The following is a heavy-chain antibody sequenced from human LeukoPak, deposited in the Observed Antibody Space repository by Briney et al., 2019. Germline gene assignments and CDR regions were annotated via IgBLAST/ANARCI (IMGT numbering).Heavy chain of an antibody. J-gene: IGHJ4*02. CDR2: IYYSGST. Sequence: PAEPLTLTCGASGGSISSNRYYWGWIRQTPGKGLEWIGSIYYSGSTYYNPSIKSRVTISVEASKNQFSLKLSSVAAADTAVYYCARETELLWFWDWAQGTLVTVSS. D-gene: IGHD3-10*01. CDR3: ARETELLWFWD. CDR1: GGSISSNRYY. V-gene: IGHV4-39*07.